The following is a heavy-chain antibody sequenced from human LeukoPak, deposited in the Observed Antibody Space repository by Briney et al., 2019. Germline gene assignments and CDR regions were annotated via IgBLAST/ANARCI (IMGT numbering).Heavy chain of an antibody. CDR1: GFTFSTYA. Sequence: PGGSLRLSCAASGFTFSTYAMSWVRQAPGKGLEWVSAMSGSGGSIYYTDSVKGRFTISRDNSKNTRYLQMNSLRAEDTAVYYCAKMPESSGWYNFDYWGQGTLVTVSS. V-gene: IGHV3-23*01. J-gene: IGHJ4*02. CDR3: AKMPESSGWYNFDY. CDR2: MSGSGGSI. D-gene: IGHD6-19*01.